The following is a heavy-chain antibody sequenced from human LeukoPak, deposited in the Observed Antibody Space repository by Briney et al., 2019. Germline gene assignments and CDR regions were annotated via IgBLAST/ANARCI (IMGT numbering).Heavy chain of an antibody. J-gene: IGHJ3*01. Sequence: PSETLSLTCAVYGGSFSGYYWSWIRQPPGKGLEWIGYIYYSGSTNYNPSLKSRVTISVDTSKNQFSLKLSSVTAADTAVYYCARGTYYYDSSGHGTWGQGTMVTVSS. CDR1: GGSFSGYY. D-gene: IGHD3-22*01. V-gene: IGHV4-59*01. CDR2: IYYSGST. CDR3: ARGTYYYDSSGHGT.